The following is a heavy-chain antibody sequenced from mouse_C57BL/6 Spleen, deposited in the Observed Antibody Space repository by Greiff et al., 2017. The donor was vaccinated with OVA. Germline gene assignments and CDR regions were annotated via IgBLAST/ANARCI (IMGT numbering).Heavy chain of an antibody. J-gene: IGHJ1*03. Sequence: VQLQQSGPGLVQPSQSLSITCTVSGFSLTSYGVHWVRQSPGQGLEWLGVIWSGGSTDYNAAFISRLSISKDNSKSQVFFKMNSLQADDTAIYYCARNCDYSIWYFDVWGTGTTVTVSS. CDR1: GFSLTSYG. D-gene: IGHD2-5*01. V-gene: IGHV2-2*01. CDR2: IWSGGST. CDR3: ARNCDYSIWYFDV.